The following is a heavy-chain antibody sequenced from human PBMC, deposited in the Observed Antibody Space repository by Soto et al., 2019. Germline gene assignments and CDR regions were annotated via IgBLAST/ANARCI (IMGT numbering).Heavy chain of an antibody. J-gene: IGHJ3*02. CDR2: IWYDGSNK. CDR1: GFTFSSYG. D-gene: IGHD3-9*01. Sequence: GGSLRLSCAASGFTFSSYGMHWVRQAPGKGPEWVAVIWYDGSNKYYADSVKGRFTISRDNSKNTLYLQMNSLRAEDTAVYYCARDRDHIWLGDAFDIWGQGTMVTVSS. V-gene: IGHV3-33*01. CDR3: ARDRDHIWLGDAFDI.